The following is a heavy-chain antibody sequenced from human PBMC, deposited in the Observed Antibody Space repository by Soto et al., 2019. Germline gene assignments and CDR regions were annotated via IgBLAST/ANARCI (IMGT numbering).Heavy chain of an antibody. J-gene: IGHJ6*02. CDR3: SRVVAGARPGNGMAV. Sequence: QLGGSLRLSCAASGFTFSSYWMSWVRQAPGKGLEWVANIKQDGSEKYYVDSVKGRFTISRDNAKNSLYLQMNSLRADDTAVYYYSRVVAGARPGNGMAVWGQGTTVTVSS. D-gene: IGHD6-19*01. V-gene: IGHV3-7*01. CDR1: GFTFSSYW. CDR2: IKQDGSEK.